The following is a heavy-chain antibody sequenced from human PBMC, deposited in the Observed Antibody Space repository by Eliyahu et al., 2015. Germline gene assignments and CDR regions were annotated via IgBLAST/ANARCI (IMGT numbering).Heavy chain of an antibody. CDR3: ARDLGLRFLEWLPGY. CDR2: ISAYNGNT. D-gene: IGHD3-3*01. Sequence: QVQLVQSGAEVKKPGASVKVSCKASGYXFTSYGISWVRQAPGQGLGWMGWISAYNGNTNYAQKLQGRVTMTTDTSTSTAYMELRSLRSDDTAVYYCARDLGLRFLEWLPGYWGQGTLVTVSS. J-gene: IGHJ4*02. V-gene: IGHV1-18*04. CDR1: GYXFTSYG.